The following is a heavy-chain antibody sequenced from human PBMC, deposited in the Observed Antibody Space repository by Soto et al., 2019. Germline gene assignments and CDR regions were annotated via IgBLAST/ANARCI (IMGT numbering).Heavy chain of an antibody. CDR1: AGSISSYY. Sequence: PSETLSLPCTVSAGSISSYYWSWIRQPPWKGLEWIGYIYYSGSTNYNPSLKSRVTISVDTSKNQFSLKLSSVTAADTAVYYCARDFYYIVTGYVWFDFWGQGSLVIVSS. CDR3: ARDFYYIVTGYVWFDF. D-gene: IGHD3-9*01. CDR2: IYYSGST. J-gene: IGHJ5*01. V-gene: IGHV4-59*01.